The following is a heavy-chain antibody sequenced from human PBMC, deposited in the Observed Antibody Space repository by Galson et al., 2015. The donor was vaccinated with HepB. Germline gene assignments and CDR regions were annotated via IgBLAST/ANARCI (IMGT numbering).Heavy chain of an antibody. Sequence: SLRLSCAASGFDFRSYWMSWVRQTPGKGLEWVANIKEDGGEKSYVDSVKGRFTISRDNAKKSLNLQMDSLTGEDTAVYYCVRERALAAIIPEWLDLWGQGTLVSVSS. D-gene: IGHD2-15*01. CDR3: VRERALAAIIPEWLDL. J-gene: IGHJ5*02. CDR2: IKEDGGEK. CDR1: GFDFRSYW. V-gene: IGHV3-7*03.